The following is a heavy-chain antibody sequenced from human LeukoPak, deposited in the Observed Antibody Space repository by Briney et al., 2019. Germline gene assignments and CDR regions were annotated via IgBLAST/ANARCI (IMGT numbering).Heavy chain of an antibody. D-gene: IGHD1-26*01. CDR2: IYYSGST. Sequence: SETLSLTCTVSGGSISSYYWSWIRQPPGKGLEWIGSIYYSGSTYYNPSLKSRVTISVDTSKNQFSLKLSSVTAADTAVYYCARDPQYSGSYYYYYYGMDVWGQGTTVTVSS. V-gene: IGHV4-39*07. J-gene: IGHJ6*02. CDR3: ARDPQYSGSYYYYYYGMDV. CDR1: GGSISSYY.